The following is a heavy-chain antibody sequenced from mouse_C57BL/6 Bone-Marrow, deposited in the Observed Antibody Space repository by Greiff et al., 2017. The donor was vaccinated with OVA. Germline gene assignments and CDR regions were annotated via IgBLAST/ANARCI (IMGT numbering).Heavy chain of an antibody. CDR1: GYTFTSYW. D-gene: IGHD1-1*01. J-gene: IGHJ1*03. CDR3: ARDPDDYYGSRWWYFDV. CDR2: INPNSGST. Sequence: VQLQQPGAELVKPGASVKLSCKASGYTFTSYWMHWVKQRPGKGLEWIGMINPNSGSTNYNEKFKSKATLTVDKSSSTAYMQLSSLTSEDSAVYYCARDPDDYYGSRWWYFDVWGTGTTVTVSS. V-gene: IGHV1-64*01.